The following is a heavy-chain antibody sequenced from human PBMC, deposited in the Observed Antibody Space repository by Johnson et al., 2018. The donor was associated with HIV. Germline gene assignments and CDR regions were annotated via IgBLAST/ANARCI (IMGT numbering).Heavy chain of an antibody. CDR3: AKTHTDGGAFDI. V-gene: IGHV3-7*01. J-gene: IGHJ3*02. CDR1: GFTFSSYW. Sequence: VQLVESGGGLVQPGGSLRLSCAASGFTFSSYWMSWVRQAPGKGLEWVANIKQDGSEKYYVDSVKGRFPIPRDNAKTSLYMQMNSLRAEDTAVYFCAKTHTDGGAFDIWGQGTMVTVSS. CDR2: IKQDGSEK. D-gene: IGHD5-24*01.